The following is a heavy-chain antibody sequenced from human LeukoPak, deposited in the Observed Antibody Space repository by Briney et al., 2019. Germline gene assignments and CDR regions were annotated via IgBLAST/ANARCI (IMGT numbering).Heavy chain of an antibody. CDR1: GGSISSSSYY. V-gene: IGHV4-39*07. D-gene: IGHD1-1*01. Sequence: SETLSLTCTLSGGSISSSSYYWGWIRQPPGKGLEWNGCIYYSGSTYYNPSLKSRVTISVDTSKNQFSLKLSSVTAADTAVYYCARETLNWNPDLFDYWGQGTLVTVSS. CDR2: IYYSGST. J-gene: IGHJ4*02. CDR3: ARETLNWNPDLFDY.